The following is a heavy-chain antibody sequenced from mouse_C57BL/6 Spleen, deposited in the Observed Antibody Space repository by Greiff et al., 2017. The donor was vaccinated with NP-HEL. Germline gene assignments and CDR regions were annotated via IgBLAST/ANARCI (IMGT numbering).Heavy chain of an antibody. V-gene: IGHV1-64*01. J-gene: IGHJ3*01. CDR1: GYTFTSYW. CDR3: ARHVFYGNSFAY. D-gene: IGHD2-1*01. CDR2: IHPNSGST. Sequence: QVQLQQPGAELVKPGASVKLSCKASGYTFTSYWMHWVKQRPGQGLEWIGMIHPNSGSTNYNEKFKSKATLTVDKSSSTAYMQLSSLTSEDSAVYYCARHVFYGNSFAYWGQGTLVTVSA.